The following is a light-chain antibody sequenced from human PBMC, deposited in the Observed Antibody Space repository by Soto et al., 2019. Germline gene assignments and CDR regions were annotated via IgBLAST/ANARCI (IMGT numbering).Light chain of an antibody. Sequence: QSALTQPPSASGSPGQSVTISCTGTSSDVGGYNYVSWYQQHPGKAPKLMIYEVNERPSGVPDRFSGSKSGNTASLTVSGLQAEDEADYYCSSYAGSNQLVFGGGTKVTVL. CDR1: SSDVGGYNY. CDR2: EVN. J-gene: IGLJ2*01. CDR3: SSYAGSNQLV. V-gene: IGLV2-8*01.